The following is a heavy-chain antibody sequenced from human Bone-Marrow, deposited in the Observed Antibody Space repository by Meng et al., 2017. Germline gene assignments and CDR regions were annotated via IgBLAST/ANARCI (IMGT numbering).Heavy chain of an antibody. D-gene: IGHD3-22*01. CDR1: GYTFTGYY. J-gene: IGHJ3*02. CDR2: INPNSGGT. CDR3: ARPYDSSGYYYGHDAFDI. Sequence: ASVKVSCKASGYTFTGYYMHWVRQAPGQGLEWMGWINPNSGGTNYAQKFQGRVTMTRDTSISTAYMELSRLRSDDTAVYYCARPYDSSGYYYGHDAFDIWGQGTMVTVSS. V-gene: IGHV1-2*02.